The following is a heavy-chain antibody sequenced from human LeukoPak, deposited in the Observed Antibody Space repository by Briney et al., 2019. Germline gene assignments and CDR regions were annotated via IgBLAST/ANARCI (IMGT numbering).Heavy chain of an antibody. CDR3: ARAADCGGDCYHLFDY. J-gene: IGHJ4*02. D-gene: IGHD2-21*02. Sequence: SETLSLTCTVSGGSISSSSYYWGWIRQPPGKGLEWIGSIYYSGSTYYNPSPKSRVTISVDTSKNQFSLKLSSVTAADTAVYYCARAADCGGDCYHLFDYWGQGTLVTVSS. CDR2: IYYSGST. V-gene: IGHV4-39*07. CDR1: GGSISSSSYY.